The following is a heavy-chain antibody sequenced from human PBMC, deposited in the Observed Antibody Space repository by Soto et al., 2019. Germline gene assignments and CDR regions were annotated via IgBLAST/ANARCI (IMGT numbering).Heavy chain of an antibody. Sequence: GGSLRLSCAASGFTFSNYWMSWVRQAPGEGLEWVANIKQDGSENSYVEYVKGRFTNSRDNAKNSVYLQMNSLRAEDTVVYYCARGRYCSGGRCYFDYWGQGTPVTVSS. J-gene: IGHJ4*02. CDR2: IKQDGSEN. V-gene: IGHV3-7*04. CDR3: ARGRYCSGGRCYFDY. CDR1: GFTFSNYW. D-gene: IGHD2-15*01.